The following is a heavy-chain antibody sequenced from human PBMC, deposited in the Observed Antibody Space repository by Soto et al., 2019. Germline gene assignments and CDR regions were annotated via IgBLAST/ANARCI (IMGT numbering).Heavy chain of an antibody. CDR3: ARGSRRSMIVVSVFDY. Sequence: SGTLSPTSPILSTYFPSHDSYCELTSKPPGKGLGWIGSIYYSGSAYYNPSLKNRVTISVDTPPNHFSLNLRSVTPADTAVYYCARGSRRSMIVVSVFDYWGQGMLVTVS. V-gene: IGHV4-39*02. J-gene: IGHJ4*02. CDR1: STYFPSHDSY. CDR2: IYYSGSA. D-gene: IGHD3-22*01.